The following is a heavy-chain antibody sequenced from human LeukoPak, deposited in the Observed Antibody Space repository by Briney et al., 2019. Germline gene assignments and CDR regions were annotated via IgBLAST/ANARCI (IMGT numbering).Heavy chain of an antibody. Sequence: PGGSLRLSCAASGFTVSSNYMSWVRQAPGKGLEWVSVIYSGGSAYYADSVKGRFTISRDNSKNTLYLQMNSLRAEDTAVYYCARDPDYDLGGDYWGRGTLVTVSS. CDR3: ARDPDYDLGGDY. D-gene: IGHD3-3*01. V-gene: IGHV3-66*01. CDR1: GFTVSSNY. CDR2: IYSGGSA. J-gene: IGHJ4*02.